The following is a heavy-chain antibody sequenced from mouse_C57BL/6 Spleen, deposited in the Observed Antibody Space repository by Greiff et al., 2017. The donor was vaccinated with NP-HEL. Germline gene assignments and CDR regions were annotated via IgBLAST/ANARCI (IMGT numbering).Heavy chain of an antibody. CDR2: IHPNSGST. Sequence: QVQLQQPGAELVKPGASVKLSCKASGYTFTSYWMHWVKQRPGQGLEWIGMIHPNSGSTNYNEKFKSKATLTVDKSSSTAYMQLSSLTSEDSAVYYCARPGILTGTGFAYWGQGTLVTVSA. J-gene: IGHJ3*01. D-gene: IGHD4-1*01. CDR3: ARPGILTGTGFAY. CDR1: GYTFTSYW. V-gene: IGHV1-64*01.